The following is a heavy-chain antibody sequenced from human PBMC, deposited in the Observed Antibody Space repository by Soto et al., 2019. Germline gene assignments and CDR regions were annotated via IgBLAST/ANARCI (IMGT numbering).Heavy chain of an antibody. J-gene: IGHJ4*02. D-gene: IGHD2-2*01. V-gene: IGHV3-23*01. Sequence: ERCRRLSWSVATCTFTTYAISWVRQAPGKLLEWVSAIAGSGGTTYYAESVNGRFTTSSDYSKSTQYLQRNSPRAEATAVYYGVRSTAMPPLDYWGQGTLVTVSS. CDR2: IAGSGGTT. CDR1: TCTFTTYA. CDR3: VRSTAMPPLDY.